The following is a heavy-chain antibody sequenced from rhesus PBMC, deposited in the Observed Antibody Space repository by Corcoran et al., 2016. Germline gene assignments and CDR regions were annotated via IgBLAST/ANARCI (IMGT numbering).Heavy chain of an antibody. CDR1: GGSISSNY. J-gene: IGHJ4*01. CDR2: ISSSGGST. V-gene: IGHV4-173*01. D-gene: IGHD6-31*01. Sequence: QLQLQESGPGLVKPSETLSLTCAVSGGSISSNYWNWIRQPPGKGLEWIGRISSSGGSTDYNPSLKTRVTISTDTSKNKFSLKLSSVTAADTAVYYCARGSSGWYYYFDYWGQGVLVTVSS. CDR3: ARGSSGWYYYFDY.